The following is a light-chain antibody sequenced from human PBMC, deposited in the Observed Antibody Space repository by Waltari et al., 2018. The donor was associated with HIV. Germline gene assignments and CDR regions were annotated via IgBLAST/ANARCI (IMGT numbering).Light chain of an antibody. CDR1: RHNIGRHA. V-gene: IGLV1-44*01. J-gene: IGLJ2*01. CDR3: AAWDDSLDGPV. CDR2: GNI. Sequence: QPVLTQPTSASGTPGQRVIISRSVSRHNIGRHAVSCYQHLPGATPTLLIFGNIQRSSGLPDRFSGSKSATSASLAISGLRSVDEADYSCAAWDDSLDGPVFGGVTKLTVL.